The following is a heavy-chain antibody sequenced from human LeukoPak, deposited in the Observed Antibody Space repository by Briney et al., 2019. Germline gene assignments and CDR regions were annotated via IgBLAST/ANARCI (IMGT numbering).Heavy chain of an antibody. Sequence: ASVKVSCKASGNTFTGYHLHWVRQAPGQGLEWMGWINPNSGRTNYAQMFQGRATMSRDTSINTAYMELTRLTSDDTAVYYCARGVLVAGSGGSWFDPWGQGTLVTVSS. V-gene: IGHV1-2*02. CDR3: ARGVLVAGSGGSWFDP. J-gene: IGHJ5*02. D-gene: IGHD6-19*01. CDR2: INPNSGRT. CDR1: GNTFTGYH.